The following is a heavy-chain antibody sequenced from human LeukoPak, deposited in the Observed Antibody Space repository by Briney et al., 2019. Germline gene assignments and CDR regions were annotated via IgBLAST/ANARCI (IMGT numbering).Heavy chain of an antibody. V-gene: IGHV4-30-4*08. CDR3: ARVGLEWLFDHYYFDY. CDR1: GGSFSGYY. CDR2: IYYSGST. D-gene: IGHD3-3*01. J-gene: IGHJ4*02. Sequence: SETLSLTCAVYGGSFSGYYWSWIRQPPGKGLEWIGYIYYSGSTYYNPSLKSRVTISVDTSKNQFSLKLSSVTAADTAVYYCARVGLEWLFDHYYFDYWGQGTLVTVSS.